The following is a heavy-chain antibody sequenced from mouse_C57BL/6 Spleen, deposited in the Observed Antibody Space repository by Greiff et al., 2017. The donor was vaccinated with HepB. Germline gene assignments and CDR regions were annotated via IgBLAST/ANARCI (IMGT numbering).Heavy chain of an antibody. CDR3: ARGRTGAY. V-gene: IGHV5-4*01. Sequence: EVQLVESGGGLVKPGGSLKLSCAASGFTFSSYAMSWVRQTLEKRLEWVATISDGGSYTYYPDNVKGRFTISRDNAKNNLYLQMSHLKSEDTAMYYCARGRTGAYWGQGTLVTVSA. CDR2: ISDGGSYT. CDR1: GFTFSSYA. J-gene: IGHJ3*01.